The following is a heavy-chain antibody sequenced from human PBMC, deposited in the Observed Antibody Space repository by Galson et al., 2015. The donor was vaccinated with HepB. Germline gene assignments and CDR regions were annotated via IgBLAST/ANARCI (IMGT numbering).Heavy chain of an antibody. Sequence: SLRLSCAASGFTFSNYGMHWVHQAPGKGLEWVAVISYDGSNKHYADSVKGRFTISRDKSKNTMYLQMNSLRAEDTAVYYCAKEGYGDYVLIYYHGMDVWGQGTTVTVSS. CDR1: GFTFSNYG. J-gene: IGHJ6*02. CDR2: ISYDGSNK. V-gene: IGHV3-30*18. CDR3: AKEGYGDYVLIYYHGMDV. D-gene: IGHD4-17*01.